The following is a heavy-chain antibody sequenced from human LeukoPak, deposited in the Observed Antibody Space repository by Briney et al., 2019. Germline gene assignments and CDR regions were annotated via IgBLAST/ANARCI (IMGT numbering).Heavy chain of an antibody. D-gene: IGHD3-3*01. CDR3: ASNDFWSGYYEDYYGMDV. CDR1: GGTFSSYA. V-gene: IGHV1-69*04. Sequence: ASVKVSCKASGGTFSSYAISWVRQAPGQGLEWMGRIIPILGIANYAQKFQGRVTMTRNTSISTAYMELSSLRSEDTAVYYCASNDFWSGYYEDYYGMDVWGQGTTVAVSS. J-gene: IGHJ6*02. CDR2: IIPILGIA.